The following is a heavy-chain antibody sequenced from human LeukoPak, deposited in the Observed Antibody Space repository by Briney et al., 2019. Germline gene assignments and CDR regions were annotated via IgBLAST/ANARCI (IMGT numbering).Heavy chain of an antibody. D-gene: IGHD3-10*01. Sequence: ASVKVSCKASGYTFTGYYMHWVRQAPGQGLEWMGRINPNSGGTNYAQKFQGRVTMTRDTSISTAYMELSRLRSDDTAVYYCARYLHSITMVRGVITYFQHWGQGTLVTVSS. CDR2: INPNSGGT. V-gene: IGHV1-2*06. CDR1: GYTFTGYY. J-gene: IGHJ1*01. CDR3: ARYLHSITMVRGVITYFQH.